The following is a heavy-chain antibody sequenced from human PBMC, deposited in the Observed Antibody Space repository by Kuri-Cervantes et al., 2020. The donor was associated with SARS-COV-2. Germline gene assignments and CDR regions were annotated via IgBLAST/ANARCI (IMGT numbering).Heavy chain of an antibody. D-gene: IGHD3-22*01. CDR1: GGSFSGYY. CDR3: ARFLGSFPYYYDSSGYYGEGAFDI. Sequence: SETLSLTCAVYGGSFSGYYWSWIRQPPGKGLEWIGEINHSGSTNYNPSPKSRVTISVDTSKNQFSLKLSSVTAADTAVYYCARFLGSFPYYYDSSGYYGEGAFDIWGQGTMVTVSS. CDR2: INHSGST. V-gene: IGHV4-34*01. J-gene: IGHJ3*02.